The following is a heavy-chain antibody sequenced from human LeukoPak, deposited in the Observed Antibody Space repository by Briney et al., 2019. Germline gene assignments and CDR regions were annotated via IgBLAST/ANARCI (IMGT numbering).Heavy chain of an antibody. CDR1: GFSVTNNY. Sequence: PGGSLRLSCEAFGFSVTNNYLSWVRQPPGKGLEWVSVIHSGGRTKYAASVRDRFTISRDPAKNTVYLQMNSLRVDDTAAYHCARELPADYWGQGTLVTVSS. J-gene: IGHJ4*02. CDR2: IHSGGRT. V-gene: IGHV3-66*01. CDR3: ARELPADY.